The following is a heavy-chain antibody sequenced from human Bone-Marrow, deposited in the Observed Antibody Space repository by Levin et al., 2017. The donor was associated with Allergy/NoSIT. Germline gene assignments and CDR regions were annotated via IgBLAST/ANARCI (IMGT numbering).Heavy chain of an antibody. D-gene: IGHD3-9*01. Sequence: HPGGSLRLSCTASDFTFSTYWMSWLRQTPEKGLEWVANINRDGSVKYYLDSLKGRFTISRDNAKRSVYLQMNSLRVEDTAVYYCARGSPDEDILTGYDYWGRGIRVTVSS. V-gene: IGHV3-7*04. J-gene: IGHJ4*01. CDR3: ARGSPDEDILTGYDY. CDR2: INRDGSVK. CDR1: DFTFSTYW.